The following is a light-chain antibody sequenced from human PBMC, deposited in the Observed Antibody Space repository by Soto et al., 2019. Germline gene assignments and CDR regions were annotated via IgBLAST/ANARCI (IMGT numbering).Light chain of an antibody. V-gene: IGKV3-11*01. CDR1: QSVSSY. J-gene: IGKJ5*01. CDR2: DAS. CDR3: QQYNHWPPIT. Sequence: EIVLTQSPATLSLSPCERAALSSSASQSVSSYLAWYQQKPGQAPRLLIYDASNRATGIPDRFSGSGSGTEFTLTISSLQSEDFAVYYCQQYNHWPPITFGQGTRLEIK.